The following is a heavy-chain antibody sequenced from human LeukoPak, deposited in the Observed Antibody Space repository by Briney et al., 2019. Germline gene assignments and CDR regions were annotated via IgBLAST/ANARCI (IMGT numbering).Heavy chain of an antibody. CDR2: ISAYNGNT. CDR1: GYTFTSYG. CDR3: ARDRAYYYGSGSYYYAFDI. D-gene: IGHD3-10*01. V-gene: IGHV1-18*01. J-gene: IGHJ3*02. Sequence: ASVKVSCKASGYTFTSYGISWVRQAPGQGLEWMGWISAYNGNTNYAQKLQGRVTMTTDTSTSTAYMELRSLRSDDTAVYYCARDRAYYYGSGSYYYAFDIWGQGTMVTVSS.